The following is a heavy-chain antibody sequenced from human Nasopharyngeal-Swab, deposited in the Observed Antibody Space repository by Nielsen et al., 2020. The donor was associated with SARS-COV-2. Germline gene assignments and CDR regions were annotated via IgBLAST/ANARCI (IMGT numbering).Heavy chain of an antibody. CDR3: AKGHYDILTGYSYSFDY. Sequence: GRPLRLSGKGSGYSFTSYWISWVRQLPGKGLEWMGRIDPSDSYTNYSPSFQGHVTISADKSISTAYLQWSSLKASDTAMYYCAKGHYDILTGYSYSFDYWGQGTLVTVSS. D-gene: IGHD3-9*01. V-gene: IGHV5-10-1*01. J-gene: IGHJ4*02. CDR2: IDPSDSYT. CDR1: GYSFTSYW.